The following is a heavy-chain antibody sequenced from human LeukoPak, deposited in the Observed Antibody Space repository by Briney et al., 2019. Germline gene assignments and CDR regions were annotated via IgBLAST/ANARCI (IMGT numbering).Heavy chain of an antibody. CDR3: ARAPAISYGDFHFDY. J-gene: IGHJ4*02. Sequence: SETLSLTCTVSGGSISSYYWSWIRQPPGKGLEWIGYIYYSGGTNYNPSLKSRVTISVDTSKNQFSLKLTSVTAADTAVYYCARAPAISYGDFHFDYWGQGTLVTVSS. CDR1: GGSISSYY. D-gene: IGHD4-17*01. CDR2: IYYSGGT. V-gene: IGHV4-59*01.